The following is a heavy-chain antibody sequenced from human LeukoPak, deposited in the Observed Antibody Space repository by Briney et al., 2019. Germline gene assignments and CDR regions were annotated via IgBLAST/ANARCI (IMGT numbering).Heavy chain of an antibody. CDR3: ARASVTYYYYYYMDV. D-gene: IGHD4-11*01. Sequence: PSQTLSLTCTVSGDSISTGSYYWSWIRQPAGRGLEWIGRIYTSGSTKYNPPLKSRVTISLDASKNQFSLKLISVTAADAAMYYCARASVTYYYYYYMDVWGKGTTVTVSS. CDR1: GDSISTGSYY. V-gene: IGHV4-61*02. CDR2: IYTSGST. J-gene: IGHJ6*03.